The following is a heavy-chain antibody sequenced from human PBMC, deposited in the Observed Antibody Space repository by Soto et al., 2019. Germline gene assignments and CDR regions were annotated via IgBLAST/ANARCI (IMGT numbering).Heavy chain of an antibody. CDR3: AKVTVSAYYYYYCGMDV. D-gene: IGHD6-25*01. CDR1: GFTFSSYA. J-gene: IGHJ6*04. V-gene: IGHV3-23*01. Sequence: PGGSLRLSCAASGFTFSSYAMSWVRQAPGKGLEWVSAISGSGGSTYYADSVKGRFTISRDNSKNTLYLQMNSLRAEDTDVYYCAKVTVSAYYYYYCGMDVWGKGTTVTVSS. CDR2: ISGSGGST.